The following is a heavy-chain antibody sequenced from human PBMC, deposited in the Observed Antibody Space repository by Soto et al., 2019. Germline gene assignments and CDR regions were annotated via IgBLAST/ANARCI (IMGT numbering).Heavy chain of an antibody. V-gene: IGHV4-30-2*01. J-gene: IGHJ5*02. Sequence: SETLSLTCAVSGGSISSGGYSWSWIRQPPGKGLEWIGYIYHSGSTYYNPSLKSRVTISVDTSKNQFSLKLSSVTAADTAVYYCARRGYCSSTSCYSWFDPWGQGTLVTVSS. D-gene: IGHD2-2*02. CDR3: ARRGYCSSTSCYSWFDP. CDR1: GGSISSGGYS. CDR2: IYHSGST.